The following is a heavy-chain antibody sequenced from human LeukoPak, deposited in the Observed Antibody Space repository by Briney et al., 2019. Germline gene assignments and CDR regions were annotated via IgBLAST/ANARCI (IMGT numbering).Heavy chain of an antibody. D-gene: IGHD3-16*02. CDR2: INPSGGST. V-gene: IGHV1-46*01. J-gene: IGHJ4*02. CDR1: GYTFTSYY. CDR3: ARCDFVWGNYRSRPILYFDY. Sequence: ASVKVSCKASGYTFTSYYMHWVRQAPGQGLEWMGIINPSGGSTSYAQKFQGRVTMTRDTSTSTVYMELSSLRSEDTAVCYCARCDFVWGNYRSRPILYFDYWGQGTLVTVSS.